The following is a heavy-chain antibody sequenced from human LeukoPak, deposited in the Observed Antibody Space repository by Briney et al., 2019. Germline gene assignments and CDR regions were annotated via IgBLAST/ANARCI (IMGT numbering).Heavy chain of an antibody. Sequence: KASETLSLTCTVSGGSISSYYWSWIRQPPGKGLEWIGYIYYSGSTNYNPSLKSRVTISVDTSKNQFSLKLSSVTAADTAVYYCARDGETHRGSSGGFDYWGQGTLVTVSS. J-gene: IGHJ4*02. V-gene: IGHV4-59*01. D-gene: IGHD1-26*01. CDR3: ARDGETHRGSSGGFDY. CDR1: GGSISSYY. CDR2: IYYSGST.